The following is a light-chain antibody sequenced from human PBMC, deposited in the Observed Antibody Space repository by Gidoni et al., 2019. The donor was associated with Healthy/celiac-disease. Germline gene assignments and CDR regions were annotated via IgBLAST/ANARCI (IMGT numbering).Light chain of an antibody. CDR2: GAS. CDR1: QRVSSSY. Sequence: EIVLTQSPGTRYLSPGERATLPCRASQRVSSSYLAWDQQTPGQAPRLLIYGASSRDSGIPDRFSGSGSGTDFTLTISRLEPEDVAVYYCQQYGSSPLTFGQGTKAEIK. J-gene: IGKJ1*01. CDR3: QQYGSSPLT. V-gene: IGKV3-20*01.